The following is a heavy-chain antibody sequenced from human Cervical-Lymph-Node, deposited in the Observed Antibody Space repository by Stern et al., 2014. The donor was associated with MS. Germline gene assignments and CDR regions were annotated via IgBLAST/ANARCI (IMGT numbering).Heavy chain of an antibody. CDR2: MWYDGSNR. CDR1: GFTFSSSG. D-gene: IGHD4-23*01. J-gene: IGHJ1*01. Sequence: VQLLESGGGVVQPGRSLRLSCAASGFTFSSSGMHWVRQAPGKGLEWLAIMWYDGSNRYYADSVKGRFTIFRDNSKNTLYLQMNSLRAEDTAVYYCAREGGNTAEYFQHWGQGTLVTVSS. CDR3: AREGGNTAEYFQH. V-gene: IGHV3-33*01.